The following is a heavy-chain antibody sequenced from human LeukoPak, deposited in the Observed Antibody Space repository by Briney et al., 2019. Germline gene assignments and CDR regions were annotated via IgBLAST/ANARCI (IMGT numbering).Heavy chain of an antibody. J-gene: IGHJ5*02. CDR3: ARRAGLLWFGEKKNWFDP. D-gene: IGHD3-10*01. CDR1: GGSFSGYY. CDR2: INHSGST. Sequence: SETLSLACAVYGGSFSGYYWSWIRQPPGKGLEWIGEINHSGSTNYNPSLKSRVTISVDTSKNQFSLKLSSVTAADTAVYYCARRAGLLWFGEKKNWFDPWGQGTLVTVSS. V-gene: IGHV4-34*01.